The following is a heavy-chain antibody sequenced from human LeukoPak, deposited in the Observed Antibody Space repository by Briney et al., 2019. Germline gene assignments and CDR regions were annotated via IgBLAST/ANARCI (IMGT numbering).Heavy chain of an antibody. D-gene: IGHD5/OR15-5a*01. Sequence: PSETLSLTCTVSGGSISSYYWSWIRQPPGKGLEWIGYIYYSGSTNYNPSLKSRVTISVDTSKNQFSLKLSSVTAADTAVYYCARGRSVYGGSDYWGQGALVTVSS. CDR3: ARGRSVYGGSDY. CDR2: IYYSGST. J-gene: IGHJ4*02. V-gene: IGHV4-59*01. CDR1: GGSISSYY.